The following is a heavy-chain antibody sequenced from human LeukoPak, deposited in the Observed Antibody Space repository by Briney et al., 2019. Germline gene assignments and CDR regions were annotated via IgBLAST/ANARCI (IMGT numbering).Heavy chain of an antibody. J-gene: IGHJ3*02. CDR1: GFTFNSYA. CDR2: TSGSGGRT. V-gene: IGHV3-23*01. D-gene: IGHD3-16*01. Sequence: SGGSLRLSCAASGFTFNSYAMSWVRQAPGKGLEWVSGTSGSGGRTYYADSVKGRFTISRDNSKNTLYLQMNSLRAEDTAVYYCAKDSGGEQDAFDIWGQGTMITVSS. CDR3: AKDSGGEQDAFDI.